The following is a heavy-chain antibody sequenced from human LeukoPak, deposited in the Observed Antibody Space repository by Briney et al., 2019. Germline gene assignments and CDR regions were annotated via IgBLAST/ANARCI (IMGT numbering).Heavy chain of an antibody. V-gene: IGHV1-46*01. CDR2: INPSGGST. J-gene: IGHJ5*02. D-gene: IGHD2-21*02. CDR3: ARRGVTNWFDP. Sequence: ASVKVSFKASGYIFTSYYMHWVRQAPGQGLEWMGIINPSGGSTRYAQKFQGRITMTRDTSTSAVFMELSSLRSEDTAVYYCARRGVTNWFDPWGQGTLVTVSS. CDR1: GYIFTSYY.